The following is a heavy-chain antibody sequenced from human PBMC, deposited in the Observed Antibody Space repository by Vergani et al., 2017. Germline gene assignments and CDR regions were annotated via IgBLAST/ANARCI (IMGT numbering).Heavy chain of an antibody. CDR2: IWYDGSNK. CDR3: AREVYCSSTSCSDSSWFDY. J-gene: IGHJ4*02. V-gene: IGHV3-33*01. Sequence: QVQLVESGGGVVQPGRSLRLSCAASGFTFSSYGMHWVRQAPGKGLEWVAVIWYDGSNKYYADSVKGRFTISRDNSKNTLYLQMNSLRAEDTAVYYCAREVYCSSTSCSDSSWFDYWGQGTLVTVSS. CDR1: GFTFSSYG. D-gene: IGHD2-2*01.